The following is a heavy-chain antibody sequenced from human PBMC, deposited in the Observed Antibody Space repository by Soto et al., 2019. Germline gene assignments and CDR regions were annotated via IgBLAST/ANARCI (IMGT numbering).Heavy chain of an antibody. CDR1: GFAVSATY. V-gene: IGHV3-53*01. Sequence: EGSLRLSCVVSGFAVSATYMSWVRQAPGQGLEWVSVLTANGNTIYADAVKGRFTVSRDISKNTVYLQLNSVTVEDTDLYYCARDALGLDVWGQGTTVTVSS. CDR3: ARDALGLDV. J-gene: IGHJ6*02. CDR2: LTANGNT.